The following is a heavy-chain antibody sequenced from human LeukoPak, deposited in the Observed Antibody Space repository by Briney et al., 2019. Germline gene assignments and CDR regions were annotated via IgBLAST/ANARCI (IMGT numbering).Heavy chain of an antibody. Sequence: PGGSLRLSCAASGFTFSSYGMHWVRQAPGKGLEWVAVISYDGSNKYYADSVKGRFTISRDNSKNTLYLQMNSLRAEDTAVYYCAKDGYSSGWHTSTLDYWGQGTLVTVSS. V-gene: IGHV3-30*18. CDR2: ISYDGSNK. CDR1: GFTFSSYG. CDR3: AKDGYSSGWHTSTLDY. D-gene: IGHD6-19*01. J-gene: IGHJ4*02.